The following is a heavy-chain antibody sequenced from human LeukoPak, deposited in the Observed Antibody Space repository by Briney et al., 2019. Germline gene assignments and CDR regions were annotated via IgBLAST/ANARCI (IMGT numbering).Heavy chain of an antibody. CDR2: MNPNSGNT. J-gene: IGHJ3*02. D-gene: IGHD2-15*01. CDR1: GYTFTSYN. V-gene: IGHV1-8*01. Sequence: ASVKVSCKASGYTFTSYNINWVRQATGQGLEWMGWMNPNSGNTGYAQKFQGRVTMTRNTSISTAYMELSSLRSEGTAVYYCARGGVYCSGGSCYHDAFDIWGQGTMVTVSS. CDR3: ARGGVYCSGGSCYHDAFDI.